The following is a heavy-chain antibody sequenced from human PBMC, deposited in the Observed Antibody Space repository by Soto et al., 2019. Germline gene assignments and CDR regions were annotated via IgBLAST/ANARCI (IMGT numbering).Heavy chain of an antibody. CDR1: GYSISSGYY. D-gene: IGHD2-2*01. CDR3: ARVRCSSTSCSMHYYYGMDV. V-gene: IGHV4-38-2*01. J-gene: IGHJ6*02. Sequence: SETLSLTCAVSGYSISSGYYWGWMRQPPGKGLEWIGIIYHSGSTYYNPSLKGRVTISVDTSKKQFSLKLSSVTAADTAVYYCARVRCSSTSCSMHYYYGMDVWGQGTTVTVSS. CDR2: IYHSGST.